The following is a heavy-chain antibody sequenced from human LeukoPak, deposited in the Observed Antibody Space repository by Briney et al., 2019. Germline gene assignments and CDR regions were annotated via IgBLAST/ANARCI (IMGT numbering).Heavy chain of an antibody. Sequence: GGSLRLSCAASGFTFIDYDMHWVRQVIGKGLEWVSAIGIRGDTHYSGSVKGRFTISRESAESSLYLQMNSLRAEDTAVYYCASFFSPISLDWLHQGYYGMDVWGQGTTVTVSS. CDR3: ASFFSPISLDWLHQGYYGMDV. CDR1: GFTFIDYD. V-gene: IGHV3-13*01. CDR2: IGIRGDT. J-gene: IGHJ6*02. D-gene: IGHD3-9*01.